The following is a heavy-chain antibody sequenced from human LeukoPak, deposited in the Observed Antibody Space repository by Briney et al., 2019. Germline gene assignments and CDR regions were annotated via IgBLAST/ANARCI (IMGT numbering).Heavy chain of an antibody. CDR3: ARDPYSGTYGDTYYYYMDV. Sequence: GGSLRLSCAASGFTVSTNDMSWVRQAPGKGLEWVSVIYSGGSTYYADSVKGRFTISRDNSKNTLYLQMNSLRAEDTAVYYCARDPYSGTYGDTYYYYMDVWGKGTTVTISS. CDR2: IYSGGST. J-gene: IGHJ6*03. D-gene: IGHD1-26*01. V-gene: IGHV3-66*01. CDR1: GFTVSTND.